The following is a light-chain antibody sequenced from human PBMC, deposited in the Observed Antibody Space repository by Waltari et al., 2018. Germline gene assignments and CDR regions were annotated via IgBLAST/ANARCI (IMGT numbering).Light chain of an antibody. Sequence: QSALTQPPSVSGSPGQSVTISCTVTSSDFGSYNRVSWYQQPPGTAPKLIFYDVSDRPPGVPDRFSGSKSGNRASLTISGLQTEDEADYYCSLYTSSSTWVFGGGTKLTVL. CDR2: DVS. V-gene: IGLV2-18*01. J-gene: IGLJ3*02. CDR3: SLYTSSSTWV. CDR1: SSDFGSYNR.